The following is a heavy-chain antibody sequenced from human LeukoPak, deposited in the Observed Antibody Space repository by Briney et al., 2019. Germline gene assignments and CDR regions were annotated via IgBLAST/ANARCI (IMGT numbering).Heavy chain of an antibody. J-gene: IGHJ4*02. V-gene: IGHV1-24*01. CDR2: FDPEDGET. CDR1: GYTLTELS. Sequence: ASVKVSCKVSGYTLTELSMHWERQAPGKGLEWMGGFDPEDGETIYAQKFQGRVTMTEDTSTDTAYMELSSLRSEDTAVYYCATQGYSSVAKHYFDYWGQGTLVTVSS. CDR3: ATQGYSSVAKHYFDY. D-gene: IGHD6-19*01.